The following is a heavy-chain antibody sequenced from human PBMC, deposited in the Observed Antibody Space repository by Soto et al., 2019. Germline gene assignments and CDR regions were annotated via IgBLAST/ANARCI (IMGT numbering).Heavy chain of an antibody. CDR2: IKHNGSVQ. CDR1: GFTFSGYW. J-gene: IGHJ4*02. D-gene: IGHD4-4*01. CDR3: ARAPYSNAWYRFDL. Sequence: GGSLRLSCEASGFTFSGYWMSWVRQAPGKGLEWVADIKHNGSVQYYVDSVKGRLTISRDNAKKQLYLQMNGLRAEDTALYYCARAPYSNAWYRFDLWGQGTLVTVSS. V-gene: IGHV3-7*03.